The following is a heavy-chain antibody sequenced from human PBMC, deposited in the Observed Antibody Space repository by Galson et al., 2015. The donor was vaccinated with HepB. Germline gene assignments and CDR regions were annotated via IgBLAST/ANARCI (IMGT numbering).Heavy chain of an antibody. CDR1: GFTFSSYS. V-gene: IGHV3-21*01. D-gene: IGHD4-11*01. Sequence: SLRLSCAASGFTFSSYSMNWVRQAPGKGLEWVSSISSSSSYIYYADSVKGRFTISRDNAKNSLYLQMNSLRAEDTAVYYCARERTYSILFDYWGQGTLVTVSS. CDR3: ARERTYSILFDY. J-gene: IGHJ4*02. CDR2: ISSSSSYI.